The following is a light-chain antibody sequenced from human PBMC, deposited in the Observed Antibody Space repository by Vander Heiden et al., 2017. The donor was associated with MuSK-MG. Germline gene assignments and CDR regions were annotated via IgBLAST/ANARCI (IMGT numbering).Light chain of an antibody. CDR1: QDVRND. Sequence: AIQVTQSPSSLSASVGDRVTITCRASQDVRNDLGWYQQKPGKAPRLLIYGISNLQSGVPSRFSGDGSGTYFTLTITSLQPEDFATYYCRQDDNSPYTFGQGTKLEIK. CDR2: GIS. CDR3: RQDDNSPYT. J-gene: IGKJ2*01. V-gene: IGKV1-6*01.